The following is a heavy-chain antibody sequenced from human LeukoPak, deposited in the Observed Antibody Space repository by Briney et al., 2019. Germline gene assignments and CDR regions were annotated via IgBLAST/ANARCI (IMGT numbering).Heavy chain of an antibody. J-gene: IGHJ4*02. CDR3: ARDGPYYYDSSGYSQLDY. CDR1: GYSVSSNSAA. D-gene: IGHD3-22*01. V-gene: IGHV6-1*01. Sequence: PSQTLSLTCAISGYSVSSNSAAWNWIRQAPARGLEWLGRTYCRSKCYNDYAVSVKSRITINPNTSKKQFSLQLNSVTPEDTAVYCCARDGPYYYDSSGYSQLDYWGQGTLVTVSS. CDR2: TYCRSKCYN.